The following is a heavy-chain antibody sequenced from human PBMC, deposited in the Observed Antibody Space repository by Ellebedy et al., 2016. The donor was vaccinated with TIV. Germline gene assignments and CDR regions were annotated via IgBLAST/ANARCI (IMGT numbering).Heavy chain of an antibody. CDR2: INSDGSST. D-gene: IGHD6-13*01. CDR1: GFTFSSYW. J-gene: IGHJ4*02. CDR3: ARGGGRSSWYWRY. Sequence: GESLKISCAASGFTFSSYWMHWVRQAPGKGLVWVSRINSDGSSTSYADSVKGRFTISRDNAKNTLYLQMNSLRADDTALYYCARGGGRSSWYWRYWGQGTPVTV. V-gene: IGHV3-74*01.